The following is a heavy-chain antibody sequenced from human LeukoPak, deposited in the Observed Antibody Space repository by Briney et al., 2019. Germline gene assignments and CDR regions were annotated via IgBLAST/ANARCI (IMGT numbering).Heavy chain of an antibody. Sequence: GRSLRLSCAASGFTFSSYAMHWVRQAPGKGLEWVAVISYDGSNKYYADSVKGRFTISRDNSKNTLYLQMNSLRAEDTAVYYCARGMYYDVSEAFDIWGQGTMVTVSS. CDR3: ARGMYYDVSEAFDI. CDR1: GFTFSSYA. V-gene: IGHV3-30-3*01. CDR2: ISYDGSNK. D-gene: IGHD3-16*01. J-gene: IGHJ3*02.